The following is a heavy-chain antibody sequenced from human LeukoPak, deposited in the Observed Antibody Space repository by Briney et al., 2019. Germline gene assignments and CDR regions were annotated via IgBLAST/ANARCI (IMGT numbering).Heavy chain of an antibody. J-gene: IGHJ3*02. Sequence: ASVKASCKASGYTFTTCGINWVRQAPGQGLEWMGWINPYNGHTNYAQKLQGRVTMTTDTSTSTAYMELRSLRSDDTAVYYCARDRSMKPDTFDIWGQGTMVTVSS. CDR1: GYTFTTCG. CDR3: ARDRSMKPDTFDI. V-gene: IGHV1-18*01. D-gene: IGHD2/OR15-2a*01. CDR2: INPYNGHT.